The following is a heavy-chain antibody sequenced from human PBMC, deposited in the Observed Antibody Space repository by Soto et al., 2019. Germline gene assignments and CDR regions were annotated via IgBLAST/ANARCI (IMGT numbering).Heavy chain of an antibody. D-gene: IGHD6-19*01. J-gene: IGHJ3*01. CDR1: GFTFSDYG. CDR2: ISYEGSNK. Sequence: SLRLSCAASGFTFSDYGMHWVRQAPGKGLEWVAVISYEGSNKNYADSVKGRFAISRDNSKNTVDLHMNSLRAEDTAVYYCAKGSNGYSRGWFPFDLWGQGTMVTVSS. CDR3: AKGSNGYSRGWFPFDL. V-gene: IGHV3-30*18.